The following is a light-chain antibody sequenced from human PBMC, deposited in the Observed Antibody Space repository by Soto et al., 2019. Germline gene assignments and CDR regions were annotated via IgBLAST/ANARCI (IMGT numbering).Light chain of an antibody. CDR1: SSDVGGYNY. CDR2: EVS. V-gene: IGLV2-14*01. Sequence: QSALTQPASVSGSPGQSITISCTGTSSDVGGYNYVSWYQQHPGKAPKLMIYEVSNRPSGISNRFSGSKSGNTAPLTISGLQAVDEADYYCTSYTSISLYVFGTGTQLTVL. CDR3: TSYTSISLYV. J-gene: IGLJ1*01.